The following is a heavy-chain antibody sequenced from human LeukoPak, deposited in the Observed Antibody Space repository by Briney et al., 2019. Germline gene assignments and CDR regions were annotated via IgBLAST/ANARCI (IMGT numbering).Heavy chain of an antibody. CDR3: AKDADTATIIYWYFDP. V-gene: IGHV3-23*01. CDR1: GFTFSTYA. J-gene: IGHJ2*01. Sequence: GGSLRLSCAASGFTFSTYAMTWVRQAPGKGLEWVSAISGSGGSTYYADSVKGRFTISRDNSKNTLYLQLNSLRPEDTAVYYCAKDADTATIIYWYFDPWGRGTLVTVSS. D-gene: IGHD5-18*01. CDR2: ISGSGGST.